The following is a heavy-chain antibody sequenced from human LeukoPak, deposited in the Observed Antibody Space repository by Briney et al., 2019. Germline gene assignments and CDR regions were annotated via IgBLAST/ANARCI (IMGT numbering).Heavy chain of an antibody. CDR3: ARYGDY. Sequence: HAGGSLRLSCAASGFTFSSYVMNWVRQAPGKGLEWVSYISSSGSTTYYADSVKGRFTISRDNAKNSLNLQMNSLRAEDTAVYYCARYGDYWGQGTLVTVSS. V-gene: IGHV3-48*03. CDR1: GFTFSSYV. CDR2: ISSSGSTT. D-gene: IGHD3-10*01. J-gene: IGHJ4*02.